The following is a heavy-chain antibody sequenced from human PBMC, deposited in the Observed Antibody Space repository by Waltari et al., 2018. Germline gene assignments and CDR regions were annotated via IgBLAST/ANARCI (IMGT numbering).Heavy chain of an antibody. CDR3: ARAGIAAAGFYYYYGMDV. V-gene: IGHV1-2*04. J-gene: IGHJ6*02. D-gene: IGHD6-13*01. CDR2: INPNSGGT. CDR1: GYTFTDYY. Sequence: QVQLVQSGAEVKKPGASVKVSCKGSGYTFTDYYMHWVRQAPGQGLEWMGWINPNSGGTNYAQKFQGWVTMTRDTSISTAYMELSRLRSDDTAVYYCARAGIAAAGFYYYYGMDVWGQGTTVTISS.